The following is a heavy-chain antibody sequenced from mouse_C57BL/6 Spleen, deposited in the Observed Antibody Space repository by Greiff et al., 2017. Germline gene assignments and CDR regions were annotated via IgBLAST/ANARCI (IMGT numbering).Heavy chain of an antibody. V-gene: IGHV3-6*01. J-gene: IGHJ1*03. CDR2: ISYDGSN. CDR3: ARDYGGYFDV. Sequence: EVKLQESGPGLVKPSQSLSLTCSVTGYSITSGYYWNWIRQFPGNKLEWMGYISYDGSNNYNPSLKNRISITRDTSKNQFFLKLNSVTTEDTATYYCARDYGGYFDVWGTGTTVTVSS. CDR1: GYSITSGYY. D-gene: IGHD1-1*01.